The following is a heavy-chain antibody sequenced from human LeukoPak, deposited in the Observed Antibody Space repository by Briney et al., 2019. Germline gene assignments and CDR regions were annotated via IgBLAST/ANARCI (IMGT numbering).Heavy chain of an antibody. V-gene: IGHV4-34*01. Sequence: SETLSLTCAVYGGSFSSYYWSWIRQPPGKGLEWIGEINHSGSTNYNPSLKSRVTISVDTSKNQFSLKLSSVTAADTAVYYCARVPWYYFDYWGQGTLVTVSS. CDR3: ARVPWYYFDY. CDR2: INHSGST. J-gene: IGHJ4*02. CDR1: GGSFSSYY.